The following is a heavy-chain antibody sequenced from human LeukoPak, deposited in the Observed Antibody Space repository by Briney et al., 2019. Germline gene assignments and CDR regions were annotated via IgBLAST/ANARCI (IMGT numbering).Heavy chain of an antibody. CDR1: GGSISSGDYY. CDR2: IYYSGST. Sequence: SETLSLTCTVSGGSISSGDYYWSWIRQPPGKGLEWIGYIYYSGSTYYNPSLKSRVTISVDTSKNQFSLKLSSVTAADTAVYYCAREGLVPADPDYWGRGTLVTVSS. V-gene: IGHV4-30-4*08. CDR3: AREGLVPADPDY. J-gene: IGHJ4*02. D-gene: IGHD2-2*01.